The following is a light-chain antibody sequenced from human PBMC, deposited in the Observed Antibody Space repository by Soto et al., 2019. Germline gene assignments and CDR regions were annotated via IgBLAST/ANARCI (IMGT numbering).Light chain of an antibody. V-gene: IGKV1-39*01. CDR1: QSISSY. Sequence: DIQMTQSPSSLSASVGDRVTITCRASQSISSYLDWYQQKPGKAPKLLIYAAFSLQSGVPSRFSGSGSGTDFTLTISSLQPEDFATYYCEQSYINPHTFGQGTRLEIE. J-gene: IGKJ2*01. CDR2: AAF. CDR3: EQSYINPHT.